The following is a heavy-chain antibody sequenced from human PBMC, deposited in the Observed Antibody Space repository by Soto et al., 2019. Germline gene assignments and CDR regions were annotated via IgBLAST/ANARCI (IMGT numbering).Heavy chain of an antibody. CDR3: ARGRTVLLWCGESRKNWFDP. D-gene: IGHD3-10*01. Sequence: SETLSLTCNVSGASVSHGYWSWLRQPPGKGLEWIGFMYFGGSFNYNPSLTSRATLSVDTSKNQCSLTLSSVPAADTAVYYCARGRTVLLWCGESRKNWFDPWG. CDR1: GASVSHGY. J-gene: IGHJ5*02. CDR2: MYFGGSF. V-gene: IGHV4-59*02.